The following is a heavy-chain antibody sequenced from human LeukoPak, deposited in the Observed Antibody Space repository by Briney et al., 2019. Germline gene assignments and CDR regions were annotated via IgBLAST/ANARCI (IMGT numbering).Heavy chain of an antibody. J-gene: IGHJ5*01. CDR2: ILGNGLTT. Sequence: GGSLRLSCVASGFTFNKFGMSWVRQAPGKGLEWVSAILGNGLTTYYADSVKGRFIISRDNSQNRLFLQVNSLRVEDTAVYYCAKGLGEFASAPDSWGQGTLVIVSS. CDR1: GFTFNKFG. V-gene: IGHV3-23*01. CDR3: AKGLGEFASAPDS.